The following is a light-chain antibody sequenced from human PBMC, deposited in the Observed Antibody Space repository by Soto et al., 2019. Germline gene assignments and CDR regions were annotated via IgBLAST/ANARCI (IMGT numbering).Light chain of an antibody. V-gene: IGKV3D-15*01. Sequence: EIVMTQSPGTLSVSTEEGSTLSCLAIQSVDRNLAWYQQKPGQAPRLLIYCASTRPTGIPERFSGSGSGTEFSLTISSLQSEDFEVYYCQQYDSWPLTFGGGTKVDIK. J-gene: IGKJ4*01. CDR2: CAS. CDR1: QSVDRN. CDR3: QQYDSWPLT.